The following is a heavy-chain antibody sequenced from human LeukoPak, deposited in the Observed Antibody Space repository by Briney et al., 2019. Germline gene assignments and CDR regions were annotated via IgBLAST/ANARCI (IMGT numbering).Heavy chain of an antibody. CDR1: GFTFSSYD. CDR3: ARGTTNRYNWNDVHDAFDI. D-gene: IGHD1-1*01. V-gene: IGHV3-13*01. CDR2: IGTAGDT. Sequence: GGSLRLSCAASGFTFSSYDMHWVRQTTGKGLEWVSGIGTAGDTYYPGSVKGRFTISRENVKNSLHLQMNSLRVGDTALYYCARGTTNRYNWNDVHDAFDIWGQGTMVTVSS. J-gene: IGHJ3*02.